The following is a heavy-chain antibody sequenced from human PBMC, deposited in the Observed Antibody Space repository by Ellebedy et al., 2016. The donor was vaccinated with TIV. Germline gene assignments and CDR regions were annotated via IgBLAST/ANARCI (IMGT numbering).Heavy chain of an antibody. D-gene: IGHD2-21*01. CDR3: TTGLGNY. Sequence: GESLKISCAASGFAFTNAWMNSVRQAPGKGLEWVGRIKTRTDSGTIDYAAPVKGRFTISRDDSKTTLYLQMNSLKIEDTAGYYCTTGLGNYWGQGTLVTVSS. CDR2: IKTRTDSGTI. V-gene: IGHV3-15*07. CDR1: GFAFTNAW. J-gene: IGHJ4*02.